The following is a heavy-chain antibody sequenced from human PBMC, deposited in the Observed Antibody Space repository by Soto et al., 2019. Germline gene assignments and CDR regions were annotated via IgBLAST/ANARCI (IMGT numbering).Heavy chain of an antibody. Sequence: PSETLSLTCAVSGDSISSSNWWSWVRQPPGKGLEWIGEIYHSGSTNYNPSLKSRVTISVDNFKNQFSLKLNSVTAADTAVYYCARVRAYDILTGYQNYNWFDPWGQGTLVTVSS. D-gene: IGHD3-9*01. CDR2: IYHSGST. CDR1: GDSISSSNW. J-gene: IGHJ5*02. V-gene: IGHV4-4*02. CDR3: ARVRAYDILTGYQNYNWFDP.